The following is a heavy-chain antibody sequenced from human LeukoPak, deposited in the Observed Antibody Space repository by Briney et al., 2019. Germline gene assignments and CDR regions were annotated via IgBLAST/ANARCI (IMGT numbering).Heavy chain of an antibody. V-gene: IGHV4-59*08. CDR2: ISYSGGT. CDR1: GGSISTYF. CDR3: ASGRSGWYFFDC. Sequence: PSETLSLTCADSGGSISTYFLSWVRQPPGKGLEWIGYISYSGGTSYNASLKSRVTISVDTSKTQFSLKVSSVTAADTAVYYCASGRSGWYFFDCWGQGTLVTVSS. D-gene: IGHD6-19*01. J-gene: IGHJ4*02.